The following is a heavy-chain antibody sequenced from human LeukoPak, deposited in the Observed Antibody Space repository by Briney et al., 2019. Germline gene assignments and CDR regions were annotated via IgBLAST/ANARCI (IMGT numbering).Heavy chain of an antibody. CDR1: GFTFSSYT. Sequence: PGGSLRLSCAASGFTFSSYTMHWVRQAPGKGLEWVAVISYDGSNKYYADSVKGRFTISRDTSKHTLYLQMHSLRAEDTAVYYCAREGGHGYNLSYWGQGTLVTVSS. J-gene: IGHJ4*02. CDR3: AREGGHGYNLSY. V-gene: IGHV3-30-3*01. CDR2: ISYDGSNK. D-gene: IGHD5-24*01.